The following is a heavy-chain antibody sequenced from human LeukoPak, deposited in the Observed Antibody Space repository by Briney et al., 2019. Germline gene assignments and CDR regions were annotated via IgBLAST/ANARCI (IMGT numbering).Heavy chain of an antibody. V-gene: IGHV4-59*12. CDR3: ARGYCSGGSCYSSYYYSYMDV. J-gene: IGHJ6*03. D-gene: IGHD2-15*01. CDR2: IYYSGST. Sequence: SETLSLTCTVSGGSISSFYWSWIRQPPGKGLEWIGYIYYSGSTNYNPSLKSRVTISVDTSKNQFSLKLSSVTAADTAVYFCARGYCSGGSCYSSYYYSYMDVWGKGTTVTVSS. CDR1: GGSISSFY.